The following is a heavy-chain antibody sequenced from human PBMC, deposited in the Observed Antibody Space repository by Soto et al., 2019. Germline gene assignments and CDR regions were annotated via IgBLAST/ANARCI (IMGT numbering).Heavy chain of an antibody. J-gene: IGHJ4*02. CDR3: AADSRNLVFDY. V-gene: IGHV1-58*01. D-gene: IGHD3-9*01. CDR1: GFTFTSSA. CDR2: IVVGSGNT. Sequence: SVKVSCKASGFTFTSSAVQWVRQARGQRLEWIGWIVVGSGNTNYAQKFQERVTNTRDMSTSTAYMELSSLRSEDTAVYYCAADSRNLVFDYWGQGTMVTVSS.